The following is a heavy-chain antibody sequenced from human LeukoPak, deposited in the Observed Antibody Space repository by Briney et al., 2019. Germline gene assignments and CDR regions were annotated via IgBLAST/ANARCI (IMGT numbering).Heavy chain of an antibody. J-gene: IGHJ4*02. CDR3: ARGGSNGWYFDC. CDR2: INWNGGST. V-gene: IGHV3-20*04. CDR1: GYTFKDHG. D-gene: IGHD6-19*01. Sequence: GGSLRLSCAASGYTFKDHGMSWVRQAPGKGLEWVSGINWNGGSTGYADSVKGRFTISRDNAKNSLYLQMNSLRDEDTALYYCARGGSNGWYFDCWGQGTLVTVSS.